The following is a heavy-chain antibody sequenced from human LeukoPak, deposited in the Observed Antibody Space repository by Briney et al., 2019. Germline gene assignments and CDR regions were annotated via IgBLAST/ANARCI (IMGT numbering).Heavy chain of an antibody. CDR1: GFTFSNYG. Sequence: GGSLRLSCGASGFTFSNYGMLWVRQAPGKGLEWVAFIRYDGNNKLYADSMKGRFTISRHNSNNMLYLEMNSLRAEDTAVYYCATPFKYGSGRDPFDYWGQGTLVTVSS. V-gene: IGHV3-30*02. CDR3: ATPFKYGSGRDPFDY. CDR2: IRYDGNNK. D-gene: IGHD3-10*01. J-gene: IGHJ4*02.